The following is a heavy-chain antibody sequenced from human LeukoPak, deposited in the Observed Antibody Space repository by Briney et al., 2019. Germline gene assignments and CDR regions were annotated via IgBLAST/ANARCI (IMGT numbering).Heavy chain of an antibody. J-gene: IGHJ4*02. CDR3: ARDKPAARTFDY. D-gene: IGHD6-13*01. V-gene: IGHV4-4*07. CDR2: IYTSGST. Sequence: SETLSLTCTVSGGSISSYYWSWIRQPAGKGLEWIGRIYTSGSTDYNPSLKSRVTMSVDTSKNQFSLKLSSVTAADTAVYYCARDKPAARTFDYWGQGTLVTVSS. CDR1: GGSISSYY.